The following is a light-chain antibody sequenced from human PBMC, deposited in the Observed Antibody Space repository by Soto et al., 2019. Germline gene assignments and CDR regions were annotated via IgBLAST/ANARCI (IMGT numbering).Light chain of an antibody. CDR2: AAS. Sequence: DIQMTQSPSSLSASVGDRVTITCRASQVIRNDLAWFQQKPGKAPKRLIYAASSLQSGVPSRFSGSGSGTEFTLTINSLQPEDFATYYCLQSNNYPYTFGQGTKLEIK. CDR1: QVIRND. J-gene: IGKJ2*01. CDR3: LQSNNYPYT. V-gene: IGKV1-17*01.